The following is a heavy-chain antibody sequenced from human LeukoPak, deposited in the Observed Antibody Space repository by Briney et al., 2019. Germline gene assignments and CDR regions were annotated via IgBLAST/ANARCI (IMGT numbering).Heavy chain of an antibody. Sequence: SETLSLTCTVSGGSISSGSYYWSWIRQPAGKRLEWIGHIYRSGSTNYNPSLKSRVTISVDTSKNQFSLKLSSVTAADTAVYYCARLIQDYYDSSGYYPFFDYWGQGTLVTVSS. J-gene: IGHJ4*02. CDR2: IYRSGST. V-gene: IGHV4-61*09. CDR1: GGSISSGSYY. D-gene: IGHD3-22*01. CDR3: ARLIQDYYDSSGYYPFFDY.